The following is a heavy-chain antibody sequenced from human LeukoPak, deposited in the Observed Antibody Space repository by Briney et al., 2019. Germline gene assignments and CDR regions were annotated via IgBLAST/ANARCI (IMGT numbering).Heavy chain of an antibody. Sequence: SETLSLTCTVSGGSISSGDYYWSWIRQPPGKGLEWIGYIYYSGSTYYNPSLKSRVTISVDTSKNQFSLKLSSVTAADTAAYYCAGGYGSGPKSGMDVWGQGTTVTVSS. CDR3: AGGYGSGPKSGMDV. CDR1: GGSISSGDYY. D-gene: IGHD3-10*01. J-gene: IGHJ6*02. CDR2: IYYSGST. V-gene: IGHV4-30-4*01.